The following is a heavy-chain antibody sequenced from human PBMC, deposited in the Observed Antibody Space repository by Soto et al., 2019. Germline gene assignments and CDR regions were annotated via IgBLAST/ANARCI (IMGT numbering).Heavy chain of an antibody. J-gene: IGHJ5*02. CDR2: FSSNSAYI. CDR3: TRDASRDSSARGWFDP. V-gene: IGHV3-21*01. Sequence: LRLSCAASGFTFRSFTMNWVRQAPGKGLEWVSTFSSNSAYIYYTDALRGRFTISRDNAKNSLHLQMNSLRAEDTAVYYCTRDASRDSSARGWFDPWGPGTLVTVSS. CDR1: GFTFRSFT. D-gene: IGHD6-13*01.